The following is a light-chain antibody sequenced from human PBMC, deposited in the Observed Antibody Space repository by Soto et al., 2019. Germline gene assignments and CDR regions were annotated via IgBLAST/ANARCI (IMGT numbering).Light chain of an antibody. J-gene: IGKJ5*01. Sequence: AIQLTQSPSSLSAFVGDRVTITCRASQGITSALAWYQQKPGKAPKLLISIASSLESGVPSRFSGSGSGTDFTLTISSLQPADFATYFCQQFNSFPITFGQGTRLEMK. V-gene: IGKV1-13*02. CDR2: IAS. CDR1: QGITSA. CDR3: QQFNSFPIT.